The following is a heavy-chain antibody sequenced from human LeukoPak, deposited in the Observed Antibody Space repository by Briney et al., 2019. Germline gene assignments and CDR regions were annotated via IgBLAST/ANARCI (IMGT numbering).Heavy chain of an antibody. Sequence: ASVKVSCKTSGYAFSCGYDIYWVRQAPGQGLECMGWINPNNGDANYGHKFRGRVTMTRDTSISTAYMEVNVVTFDDTAVYYCATEIVGVPYWGQGTQLTVSS. J-gene: IGHJ1*01. CDR2: INPNNGDA. CDR1: GYAFSCGYD. V-gene: IGHV1-2*07. D-gene: IGHD3-22*01. CDR3: ATEIVGVPY.